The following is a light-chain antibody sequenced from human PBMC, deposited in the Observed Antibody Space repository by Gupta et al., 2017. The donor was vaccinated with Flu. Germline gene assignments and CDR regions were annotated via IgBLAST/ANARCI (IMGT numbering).Light chain of an antibody. V-gene: IGKV1-27*01. J-gene: IGKJ4*01. Sequence: GDRVTITCRASHDIGSFLAWYQQRSGKVPKVLIYGASTLQSGVPSRFSGSGSGTEFTLTISGLQPEDVASYYCQKYDSAPKTFGGGTKVEIK. CDR3: QKYDSAPKT. CDR1: HDIGSF. CDR2: GAS.